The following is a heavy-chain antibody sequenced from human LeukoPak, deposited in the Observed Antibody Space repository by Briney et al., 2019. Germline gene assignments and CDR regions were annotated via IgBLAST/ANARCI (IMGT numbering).Heavy chain of an antibody. V-gene: IGHV3-7*03. CDR3: ASQLLSYYYYGMDV. Sequence: TGGSLRLSCAASGFTFSSYWMSWVRQAPGKGLERVANIKQDGSEKYYVDSVKGRFTISRDNAKNSLYLQMNSLRAEDTAVYYCASQLLSYYYYGMDVWGQGTTVTVSS. J-gene: IGHJ6*02. CDR2: IKQDGSEK. CDR1: GFTFSSYW. D-gene: IGHD2-2*01.